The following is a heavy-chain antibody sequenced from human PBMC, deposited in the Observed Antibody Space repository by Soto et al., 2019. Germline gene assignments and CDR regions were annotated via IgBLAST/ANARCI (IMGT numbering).Heavy chain of an antibody. CDR1: GFTFSSYS. Sequence: GGSLRLSCAASGFTFSSYSMNWVRQAPGKGLEWVSSISSSSSYIYYADSVKGRFTISRDNSKNTLYLQMNSLRAEDTAVYYCAKEDRITGTADFDYWGQGTLVTVSS. CDR3: AKEDRITGTADFDY. D-gene: IGHD1-7*01. V-gene: IGHV3-21*04. J-gene: IGHJ4*02. CDR2: ISSSSSYI.